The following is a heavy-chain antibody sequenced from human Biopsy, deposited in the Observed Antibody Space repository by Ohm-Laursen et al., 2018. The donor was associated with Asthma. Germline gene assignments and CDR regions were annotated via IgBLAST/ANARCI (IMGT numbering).Heavy chain of an antibody. CDR2: MSFDGRQT. J-gene: IGHJ3*02. CDR1: GFTFSKYG. Sequence: SLRLSCAASGFTFSKYGMHWVRQAPGKGLEWVAVMSFDGRQTYYADSVKGRFTISRDNSKNTLYLHMNSLRAEDTAVYYCAKERYYDFWSGYPIWGQGTMVTVSS. V-gene: IGHV3-30*18. D-gene: IGHD3-3*01. CDR3: AKERYYDFWSGYPI.